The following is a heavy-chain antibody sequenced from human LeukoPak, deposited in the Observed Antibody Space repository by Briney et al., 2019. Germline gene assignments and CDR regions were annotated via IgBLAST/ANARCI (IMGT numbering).Heavy chain of an antibody. J-gene: IGHJ5*02. V-gene: IGHV4-31*03. Sequence: SQTLSLTCTVSGGSISSGGYYWSWLRQHQGKGLEWIVYIYYSGSTYYNPSLKSRLTISVDTSKNQLSLKLSSVTAADTAVYYCARVPRDVVVPAAISWFDPWGQGTLVTVSS. D-gene: IGHD2-2*02. CDR1: GGSISSGGYY. CDR3: ARVPRDVVVPAAISWFDP. CDR2: IYYSGST.